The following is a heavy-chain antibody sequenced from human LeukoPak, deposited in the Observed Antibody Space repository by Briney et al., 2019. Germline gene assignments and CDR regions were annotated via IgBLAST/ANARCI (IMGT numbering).Heavy chain of an antibody. Sequence: SETLSLTCTVSGGSISSYYWSWIRQPPGGGLEWIGYFYYSGSTNYNPPLKSRVTISVDPSKNQFSLKLSSVTAADTAVYYCARVVLWDYVWGIPSAFDIWGQGTMVTVSS. V-gene: IGHV4-59*13. J-gene: IGHJ3*02. CDR3: ARVVLWDYVWGIPSAFDI. D-gene: IGHD3-16*01. CDR2: FYYSGST. CDR1: GGSISSYY.